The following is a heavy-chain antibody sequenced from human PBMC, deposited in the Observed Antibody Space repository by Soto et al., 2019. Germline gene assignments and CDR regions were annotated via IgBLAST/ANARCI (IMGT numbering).Heavy chain of an antibody. D-gene: IGHD5-18*01. CDR2: ISGSGGST. V-gene: IGHV3-23*01. CDR3: AKDKGYSYGREAFDY. CDR1: GFTFSSYA. Sequence: PGGSLRLSCAASGFTFSSYAMSWVRQAPGKGLEWVSAISGSGGSTYYADSVKGRFTISRDNSKNTLYLQMNSLRAEDTAVYYCAKDKGYSYGREAFDYWGQGNLVTVSS. J-gene: IGHJ4*02.